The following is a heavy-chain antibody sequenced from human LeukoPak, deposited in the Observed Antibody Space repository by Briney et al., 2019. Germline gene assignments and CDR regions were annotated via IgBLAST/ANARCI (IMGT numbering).Heavy chain of an antibody. CDR3: ARDGAHYYDSSGYYPI. CDR1: GGTFSSYA. J-gene: IGHJ4*02. CDR2: IIPIFGTA. V-gene: IGHV1-69*13. Sequence: SVKVSCKASGGTFSSYAISWVRQAPGQGLEWMGGIIPIFGTANYAQKFQGRVTITADESTSTAYMELSSLRSEDTAVYCCARDGAHYYDSSGYYPIWGQGTLVTVSS. D-gene: IGHD3-22*01.